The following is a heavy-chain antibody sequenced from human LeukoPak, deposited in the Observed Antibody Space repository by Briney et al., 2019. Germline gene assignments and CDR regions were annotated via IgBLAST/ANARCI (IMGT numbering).Heavy chain of an antibody. CDR2: IYTSGST. D-gene: IGHD1-26*01. Sequence: PSETLSLTCTVSGGSISSYCWSWIRQPAGKGLEWIGRIYTSGSTNYNPSLKSRVTMSVDTSKNQFSLKLSSVTAADTAVYYCARDGGSEGGSYYVHYYYYYMDVWGKGTTVTVSS. J-gene: IGHJ6*03. V-gene: IGHV4-4*07. CDR1: GGSISSYC. CDR3: ARDGGSEGGSYYVHYYYYYMDV.